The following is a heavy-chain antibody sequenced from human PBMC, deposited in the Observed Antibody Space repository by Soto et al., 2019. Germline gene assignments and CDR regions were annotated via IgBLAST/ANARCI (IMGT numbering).Heavy chain of an antibody. J-gene: IGHJ6*03. V-gene: IGHV1-69*02. CDR3: ARNTGVVVPAAKGNYYYYYMDV. D-gene: IGHD2-2*01. CDR1: GGTFSSYT. Sequence: ASVKVSCKASGGTFSSYTISWVRQAPGQGLEWMGRIIPILGIANYAQKFQGRVTITADKSTSTAYMELSSLRSEDTAVYYCARNTGVVVPAAKGNYYYYYMDVWGKGTTVTVSS. CDR2: IIPILGIA.